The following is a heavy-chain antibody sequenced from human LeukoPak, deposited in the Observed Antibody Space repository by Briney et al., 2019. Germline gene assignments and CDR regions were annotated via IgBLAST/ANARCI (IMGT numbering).Heavy chain of an antibody. Sequence: SLRLSCAASGFTFSSYGMHWVRQAPGKGLEWVAVIWYDGSNKYYADSVKGRFTISRDNSKNTLYLQMNSLRAEDTAVYYCARGYSYGLGSYFDYWGQGTLVTVSS. CDR3: ARGYSYGLGSYFDY. J-gene: IGHJ4*02. D-gene: IGHD5-18*01. CDR1: GFTFSSYG. V-gene: IGHV3-33*01. CDR2: IWYDGSNK.